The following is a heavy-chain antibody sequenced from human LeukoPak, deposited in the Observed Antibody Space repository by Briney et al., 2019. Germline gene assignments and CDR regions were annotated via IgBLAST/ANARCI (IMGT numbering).Heavy chain of an antibody. CDR3: ARGRNLEWFDY. Sequence: SETLTLTCTVSGDSFRSYYWSWIRQPPGKGLEWIGYIYYSGSTNYSPSLKSRVTISVDTSKNQFSLKLNSVTAADTAVYYCARGRNLEWFDYWGQGTLGTVSS. J-gene: IGHJ5*01. CDR2: IYYSGST. D-gene: IGHD3-3*01. V-gene: IGHV4-59*01. CDR1: GDSFRSYY.